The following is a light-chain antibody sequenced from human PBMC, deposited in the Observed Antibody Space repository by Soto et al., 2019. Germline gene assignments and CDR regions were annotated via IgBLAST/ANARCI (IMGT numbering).Light chain of an antibody. CDR2: DVS. Sequence: DIQMTQSPSTLSASLGDRVTITCLASQSIGDFLAWYQQKPGKAPYLLISDVSSLERGVPSRFSGSGSGTEFTLTISSMQPDDLATFYCQQYNGYSRTFGQGTKVDI. CDR3: QQYNGYSRT. J-gene: IGKJ1*01. CDR1: QSIGDF. V-gene: IGKV1-5*01.